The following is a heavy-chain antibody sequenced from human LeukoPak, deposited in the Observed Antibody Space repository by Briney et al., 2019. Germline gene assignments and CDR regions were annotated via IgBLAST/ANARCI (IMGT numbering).Heavy chain of an antibody. CDR1: GYTFTSSF. D-gene: IGHD2-2*01. V-gene: IGHV1-46*01. CDR3: ARDSSSSSLADP. Sequence: GASVKVSSKASGYTFTSSFMHWVRQAPGQGLEWMGIINPSGGSPTYAQKFQGRVTMTRDTSTSTVYMELSSLRSEDTAMYYCARDSSSSSLADPWGQGTLVTVSS. J-gene: IGHJ5*02. CDR2: INPSGGSP.